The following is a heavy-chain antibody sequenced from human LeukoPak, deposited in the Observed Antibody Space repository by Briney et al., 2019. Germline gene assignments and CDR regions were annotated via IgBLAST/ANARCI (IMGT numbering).Heavy chain of an antibody. CDR1: GFTFSDYY. D-gene: IGHD3-3*01. Sequence: PGGSLRLSCAASGFTFSDYYMSWIRQAPGKGLEWVSYISSSSSYTNYADSVKGRFTISRDNAKNSLYLQMNSLRAEDTAVYYCARDITIFGVVIRGIDYWGQGTLVTVSS. J-gene: IGHJ4*02. CDR2: ISSSSSYT. V-gene: IGHV3-11*06. CDR3: ARDITIFGVVIRGIDY.